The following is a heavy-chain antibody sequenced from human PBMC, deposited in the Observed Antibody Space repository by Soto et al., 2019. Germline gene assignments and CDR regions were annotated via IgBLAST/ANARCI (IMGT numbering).Heavy chain of an antibody. J-gene: IGHJ6*02. CDR1: GGSISSGGYY. V-gene: IGHV4-31*03. Sequence: SETLSLTCTVSGGSISSGGYYWSWIRQHPGKGLEWIGYIYYSGSTYYNPSLKSRVTISVDTSKNQFSLKLSSVTAADTAVYYCARDPIGAYFDLLPSPAMDVWGQGTTVTVSS. CDR2: IYYSGST. CDR3: ARDPIGAYFDLLPSPAMDV. D-gene: IGHD3-9*01.